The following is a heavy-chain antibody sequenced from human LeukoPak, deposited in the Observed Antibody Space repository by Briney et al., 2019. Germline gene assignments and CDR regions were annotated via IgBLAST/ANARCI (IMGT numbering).Heavy chain of an antibody. Sequence: ASVKVSCKASGYTFTSYYMHWVRQAPGQGLEWMGIINPSGGSTSYAQKFQGRVTMTRDTSTSTAYMELRSLRSDDTAVYYCARDLGAQVVPAAIEDYWGQGTLVTVSS. J-gene: IGHJ4*02. CDR2: INPSGGST. D-gene: IGHD2-2*02. CDR1: GYTFTSYY. CDR3: ARDLGAQVVPAAIEDY. V-gene: IGHV1-46*01.